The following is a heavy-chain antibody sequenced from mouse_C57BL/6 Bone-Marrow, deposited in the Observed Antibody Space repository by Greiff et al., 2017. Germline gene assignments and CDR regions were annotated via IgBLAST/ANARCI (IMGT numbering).Heavy chain of an antibody. CDR3: ARDDGCWYYARDY. J-gene: IGHJ4*01. Sequence: QVQLQQPDAELVKPGASVKISCKVSGYTFTDHTIHWMKQRPEQGLEWIGYIYPRAGSTKYNEKFKGKATLTADKSSSTAYMQVDSRTSEGSADYFCARDDGCWYYARDYWGQGTSVTVSS. D-gene: IGHD2-3*01. CDR1: GYTFTDHT. CDR2: IYPRAGST. V-gene: IGHV1-78*01.